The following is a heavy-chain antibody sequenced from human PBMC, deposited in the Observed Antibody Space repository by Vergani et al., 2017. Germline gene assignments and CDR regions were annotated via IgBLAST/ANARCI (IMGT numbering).Heavy chain of an antibody. CDR3: ARTESFILRYFHWAL. Sequence: QVQLQESGPGLVKPSQTLSLTCSVSGDSITRSSYYWGWIRQPPGKGLEWIGNIYHSGGAYYNPSLKGRVTISVDTSKNQFSLEVTSVTAADTAIYFCARTESFILRYFHWALWGQGTLVTVSS. V-gene: IGHV4-39*01. CDR2: IYHSGGA. J-gene: IGHJ4*02. CDR1: GDSITRSSYY. D-gene: IGHD3-9*01.